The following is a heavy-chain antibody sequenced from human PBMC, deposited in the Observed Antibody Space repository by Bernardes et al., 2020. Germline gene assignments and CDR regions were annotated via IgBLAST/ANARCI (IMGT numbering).Heavy chain of an antibody. J-gene: IGHJ6*04. CDR1: GFTFSSYA. V-gene: IGHV3-23*01. CDR3: AKMVAVDWLYYYGMDV. CDR2: ISGSGGST. Sequence: GGSLRLSSAASGFTFSSYAMSWVRQAPGKGLEWVSAISGSGGSTYYADSVKGRFTISRDNSKNTLYLQMNSLRAEDTAVYYCAKMVAVDWLYYYGMDVWGKGTTVTVSS. D-gene: IGHD3-9*01.